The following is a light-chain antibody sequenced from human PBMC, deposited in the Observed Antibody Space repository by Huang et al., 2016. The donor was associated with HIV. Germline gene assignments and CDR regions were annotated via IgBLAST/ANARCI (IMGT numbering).Light chain of an antibody. CDR2: GAS. Sequence: EVVITQSPAFLSVSPGERATLSCRASQNVNTDLASYKHNPGQAPRLLIYGASTRATGIPARFSGNGSATEFTRTISSLQSEDFASYYCQQYNNWPPLTFGGGTKVEIK. V-gene: IGKV3-15*01. J-gene: IGKJ4*01. CDR3: QQYNNWPPLT. CDR1: QNVNTD.